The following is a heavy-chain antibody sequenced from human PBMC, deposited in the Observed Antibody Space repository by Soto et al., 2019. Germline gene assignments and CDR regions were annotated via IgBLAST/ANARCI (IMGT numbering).Heavy chain of an antibody. CDR2: ISMRSDYM. D-gene: IGHD6-19*01. Sequence: VSQRPGKGLEWLSSISMRSDYMNYADAVKGRFTVSRDNAKSSLYLQMNSLRAEDTAVYYCARAGQSDGYFALAVWGQGTTVTVSS. V-gene: IGHV3-21*01. J-gene: IGHJ6*02. CDR3: ARAGQSDGYFALAV.